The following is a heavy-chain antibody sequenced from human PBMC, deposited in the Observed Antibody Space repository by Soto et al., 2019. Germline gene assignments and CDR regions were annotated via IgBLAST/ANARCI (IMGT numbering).Heavy chain of an antibody. CDR2: MNPNSGNT. CDR1: GYIFPSYD. Sequence: ASVTVSFPASGYIFPSYDINLVRQAPGQGLEWMGWMNPNSGNTGYAQKFQGRVTLTRNTSISTAYMELSSLRSEDTAVYYCARGKLGYCSGDSCFRPFDYWGQGTLVTVSS. CDR3: ARGKLGYCSGDSCFRPFDY. V-gene: IGHV1-8*01. J-gene: IGHJ4*02. D-gene: IGHD2-15*01.